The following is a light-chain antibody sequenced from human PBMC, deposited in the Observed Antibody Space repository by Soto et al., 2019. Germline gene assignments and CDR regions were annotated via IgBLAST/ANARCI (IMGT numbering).Light chain of an antibody. J-gene: IGLJ2*01. V-gene: IGLV2-14*03. CDR1: SSDIGAYNY. CDR3: TSRTTSTTMI. CDR2: DVN. Sequence: QSAMTQPASVSGSPGQSITISCTGTSSDIGAYNYVSWYQQHPGKAPKPIIYDVNIRPSGVSNRFPGSKSGNTASLTISGLQAEDEADYYCTSRTTSTTMIFGGGTKLTVL.